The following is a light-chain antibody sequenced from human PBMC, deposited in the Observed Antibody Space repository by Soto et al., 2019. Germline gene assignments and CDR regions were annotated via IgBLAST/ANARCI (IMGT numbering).Light chain of an antibody. V-gene: IGKV3-11*01. J-gene: IGKJ2*01. CDR1: QSVSSY. CDR3: QQRSNWPPGMYT. Sequence: EIVLTQSPATLSLSPGERATLSCRVSQSVSSYLAWYQQKPGQAPRLLIYDASNRATGIPARFSGSGSGTDFTLTISSLEPEDFAVYYCQQRSNWPPGMYTFGQGTKLEIK. CDR2: DAS.